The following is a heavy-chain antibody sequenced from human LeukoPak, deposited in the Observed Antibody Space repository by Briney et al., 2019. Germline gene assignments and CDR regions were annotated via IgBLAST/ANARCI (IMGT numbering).Heavy chain of an antibody. CDR3: ARDSGRDGYKY. D-gene: IGHD5-24*01. CDR2: IYSGGST. J-gene: IGHJ4*02. V-gene: IGHV3-66*02. CDR1: GFTVSSNY. Sequence: GGPLRLSCAASGFTVSSNYMSWVRQAPGKGLEWVSVIYSGGSTYYADSVKGRFTISRDNSKNTLYLQMNSLRAEDTAVYYCARDSGRDGYKYWGQGTLVTVSS.